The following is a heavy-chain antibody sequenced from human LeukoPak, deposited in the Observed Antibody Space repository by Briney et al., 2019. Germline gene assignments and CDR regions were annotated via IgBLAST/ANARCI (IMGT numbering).Heavy chain of an antibody. J-gene: IGHJ4*02. CDR3: ARDVAVAGTSWDY. V-gene: IGHV3-30*03. Sequence: GGSLRLSCAASGFTFDDYVMHWVRQAPGKGLEWVAVISYDGSNKYYADSVKGRFTISRDNSKNTLYLQMNSLRAEDTAVYYCARDVAVAGTSWDYWGQGTLVTVSS. D-gene: IGHD6-19*01. CDR1: GFTFDDYV. CDR2: ISYDGSNK.